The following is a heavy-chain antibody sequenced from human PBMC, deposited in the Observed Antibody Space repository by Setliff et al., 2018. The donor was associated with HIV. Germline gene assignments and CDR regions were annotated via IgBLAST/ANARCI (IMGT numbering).Heavy chain of an antibody. V-gene: IGHV1-18*01. CDR1: GYTFTTYG. D-gene: IGHD6-19*01. J-gene: IGHJ6*02. CDR3: ARLGSGWSDSYYYAMDI. Sequence: ASVKVSCKASGYTFTTYGISWVRQAPGHGLEWMGWISPNFGHTKYAQKFLNRVTMTVDTATSRVYMELRSLRSDDTAVYFCARLGSGWSDSYYYAMDIWGQGTTVTVSS. CDR2: ISPNFGHT.